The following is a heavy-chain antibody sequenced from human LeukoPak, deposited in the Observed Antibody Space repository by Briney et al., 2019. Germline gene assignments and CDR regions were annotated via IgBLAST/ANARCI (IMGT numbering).Heavy chain of an antibody. J-gene: IGHJ4*02. D-gene: IGHD6-19*01. CDR1: GFTFSSYA. CDR3: AKDHSQYSSGWYDY. Sequence: PGGSLRLSCAASGFTFSSYAMSWVRQAPGKGLEWVSAISGSGYSTYYADSVKGRFTISRDNFKNTLDLQMNSLRAEDTAVYYCAKDHSQYSSGWYDYWGQGTLVTVSS. CDR2: ISGSGYST. V-gene: IGHV3-23*01.